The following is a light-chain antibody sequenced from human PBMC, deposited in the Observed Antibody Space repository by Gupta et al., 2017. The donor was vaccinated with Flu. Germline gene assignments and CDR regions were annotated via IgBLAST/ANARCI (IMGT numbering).Light chain of an antibody. CDR3: AAWDDSLNGWV. V-gene: IGLV1-44*01. CDR2: NYN. Sequence: QSVLTQPLPASETPGQRVTIFCSGSTSNLGSNPVNWYQQGPGTAPNLLIYNYNLRPSGVPDRFSGSMSATTATLAISGLQAEDEADYFCAAWDDSLNGWVFGGGTKVTVL. CDR1: TSNLGSNP. J-gene: IGLJ3*02.